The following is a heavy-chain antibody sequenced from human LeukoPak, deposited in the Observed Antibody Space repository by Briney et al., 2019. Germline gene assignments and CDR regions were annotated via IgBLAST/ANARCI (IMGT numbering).Heavy chain of an antibody. Sequence: GGSLRLSCAASGFTFSGSAMHWVRQASGKGLEWVGRIRSKANSYATAYAASVKGRFTISRDDSKNTAYLQMNSLKTEDTAVYYCTSEVGYDYGDSIDYWGQGTLVTVSS. V-gene: IGHV3-73*01. CDR1: GFTFSGSA. D-gene: IGHD4-17*01. CDR2: IRSKANSYAT. CDR3: TSEVGYDYGDSIDY. J-gene: IGHJ4*02.